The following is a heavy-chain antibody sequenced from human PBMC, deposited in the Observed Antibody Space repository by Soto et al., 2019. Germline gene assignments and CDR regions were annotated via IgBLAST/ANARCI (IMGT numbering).Heavy chain of an antibody. CDR2: ISGSGGST. V-gene: IGHV3-23*01. CDR1: GVGFSNYA. Sequence: GGSLRLSCATSGVGFSNYAMSWVRQAPGKGLEWVSAISGSGGSTYYADSVKGRFTISRDNSKNTLYLQMNSLRAEDTAVYYCAKDAFELLGFGESYYGMDVWGQGTTVTVSS. J-gene: IGHJ6*02. D-gene: IGHD3-10*01. CDR3: AKDAFELLGFGESYYGMDV.